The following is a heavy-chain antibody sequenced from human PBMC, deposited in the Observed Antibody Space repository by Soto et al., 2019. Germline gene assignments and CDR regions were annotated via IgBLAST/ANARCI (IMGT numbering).Heavy chain of an antibody. J-gene: IGHJ3*01. CDR3: ARGATTCGVAQAFDV. V-gene: IGHV5-10-1*01. CDR1: GYSFTSYW. D-gene: IGHD3-3*01. Sequence: PGESLKISCKVSGYSFTSYWLSWVRQMPGNGMEWMGRIDPSGSYTNYSPSFQGHVTISVDTSIRTAYLQWSSLQASDSAIDYCARGATTCGVAQAFDVWGQGTVVTASS. CDR2: IDPSGSYT.